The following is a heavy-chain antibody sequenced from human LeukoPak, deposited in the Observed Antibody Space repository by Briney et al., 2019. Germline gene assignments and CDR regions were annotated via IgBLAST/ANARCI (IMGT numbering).Heavy chain of an antibody. CDR1: GFTFSSYE. V-gene: IGHV3-48*03. J-gene: IGHJ4*02. Sequence: PGGSLRLSCAASGFTFSSYEMNWVRQAPGKGLEWVSYISSSGSTIYYADSVKGRFTISRDNAKNSLYLQMNSLRAEDTALYYCARFSYITMTQLYLANWGQGTLVTVSS. D-gene: IGHD3-22*01. CDR3: ARFSYITMTQLYLAN. CDR2: ISSSGSTI.